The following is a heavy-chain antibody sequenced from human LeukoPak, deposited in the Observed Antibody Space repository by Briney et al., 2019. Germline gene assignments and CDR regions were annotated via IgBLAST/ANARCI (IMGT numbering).Heavy chain of an antibody. V-gene: IGHV4-4*07. J-gene: IGHJ3*02. CDR3: ARFHSYYRDGSGTNAFDI. CDR2: IYTSGST. CDR1: GGSISSYY. D-gene: IGHD3-22*01. Sequence: SETLSLTCTVSGGSISSYYWSRIRQPAGKGLEWIGRIYTSGSTNYNPSLKSRVTMSVDTSKNQFSLKLSSVTAADTAVYYCARFHSYYRDGSGTNAFDIWGQGTKVTVSS.